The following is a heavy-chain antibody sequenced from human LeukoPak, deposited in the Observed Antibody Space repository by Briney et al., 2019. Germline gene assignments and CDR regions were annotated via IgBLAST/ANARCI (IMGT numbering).Heavy chain of an antibody. J-gene: IGHJ4*02. CDR3: ARGDTAMAIDY. V-gene: IGHV4-30-2*01. CDR2: IYHSGST. CDR1: GGSISSGGYF. Sequence: SETLSLTCAVSGGSISSGGYFWSWIRQPPGKGLEWIGYIYHSGSTYYNPSLKSRVTISVDRSKNQFSLKLSSVTAADTAVYYCARGDTAMAIDYWGQGTLVTVSS. D-gene: IGHD5-18*01.